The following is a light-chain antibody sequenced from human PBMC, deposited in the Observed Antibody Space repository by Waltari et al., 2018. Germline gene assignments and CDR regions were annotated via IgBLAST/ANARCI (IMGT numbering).Light chain of an antibody. CDR2: GAS. J-gene: IGKJ1*01. Sequence: EVVLPQSPATLSLSPAERATLSFRASESIGRALAWYQQKPGQAPRLLIYGASTRATGVPDRFSGSGSGTDFSLTISRLEPEDFEVYYCQHYVRLPVTFGQGTRVEI. V-gene: IGKV3-20*01. CDR1: ESIGRAL. CDR3: QHYVRLPVT.